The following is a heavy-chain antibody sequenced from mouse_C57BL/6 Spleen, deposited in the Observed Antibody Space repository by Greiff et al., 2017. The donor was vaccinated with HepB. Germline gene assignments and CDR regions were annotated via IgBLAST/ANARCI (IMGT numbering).Heavy chain of an antibody. Sequence: VQLQQSGAELVRPGASVKLSCTASGFNIKDDYMHWVKQRPEQGLEWIGWIDPENGDTEYASKFQGKATITADTSSNKAYLQLSSLTSEDTAVYDCKGRFYAMDYGGQVTSVTVSS. V-gene: IGHV14-4*01. J-gene: IGHJ4*01. CDR1: GFNIKDDY. CDR3: KGRFYAMDY. CDR2: IDPENGDT.